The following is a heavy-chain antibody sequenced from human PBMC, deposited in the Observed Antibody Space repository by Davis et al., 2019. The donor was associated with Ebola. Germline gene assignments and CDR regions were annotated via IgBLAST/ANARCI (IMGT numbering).Heavy chain of an antibody. CDR2: ISSSSYI. Sequence: GESLKISCAASGFTFSTYSMNWVRQAPGKGLEWVSSISSSSYIYYADSVKGRFTISRDNAKNSLYLQMNSLRAEDTAVYYCARDSDYHDSSGNSYDAFDIWGQGTEVTVSS. V-gene: IGHV3-21*01. CDR3: ARDSDYHDSSGNSYDAFDI. D-gene: IGHD3-22*01. CDR1: GFTFSTYS. J-gene: IGHJ3*02.